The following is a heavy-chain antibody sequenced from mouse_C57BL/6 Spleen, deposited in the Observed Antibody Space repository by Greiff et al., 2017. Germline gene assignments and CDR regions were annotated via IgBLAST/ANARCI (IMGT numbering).Heavy chain of an antibody. Sequence: EVQLVESEGGLVQPGSSMKLSCTASGFTFSDYYMAWVRQVPEKGLEWVANINYDGSSTYYLDSLKSRFIISRDHAKNILSLQMSSLKSEDTATYYCARGGYYGVYYYAMDYWGQGTSVTVSS. CDR3: ARGGYYGVYYYAMDY. CDR2: INYDGSST. J-gene: IGHJ4*01. V-gene: IGHV5-16*01. D-gene: IGHD1-1*02. CDR1: GFTFSDYY.